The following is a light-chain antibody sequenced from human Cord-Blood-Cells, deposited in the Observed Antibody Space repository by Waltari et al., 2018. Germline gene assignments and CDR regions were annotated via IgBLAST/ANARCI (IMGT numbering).Light chain of an antibody. J-gene: IGLJ3*02. Sequence: QAVVTQEPSLNVSPGGTVTLTCGSRTGAVTSGHYPYWFQQKPGQAPRTLIYVTSNKHSRTPVRVSGSLRGGKAALTLSGAWPEDEAEDDCVLSYSGARVFGGGTKLTV. CDR2: VTS. CDR1: TGAVTSGHY. CDR3: VLSYSGARV. V-gene: IGLV7-46*01.